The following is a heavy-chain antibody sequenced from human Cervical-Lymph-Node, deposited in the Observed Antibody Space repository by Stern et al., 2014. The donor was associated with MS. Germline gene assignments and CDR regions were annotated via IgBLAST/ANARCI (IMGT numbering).Heavy chain of an antibody. V-gene: IGHV7-4-1*02. CDR3: ARAELLYYYYGMDV. CDR1: GYTFTSYA. D-gene: IGHD2-15*01. CDR2: INTNAGNP. J-gene: IGHJ6*02. Sequence: VQLVESGSELKQPGASVKVSCKASGYTFTSYAMNWVRQAPGQGLEWMGWINTNAGNPTYAQGFTGRFVFSLDTSVSTAYLQISSLKAEDTAVYYCARAELLYYYYGMDVWGQGTTVTVSS.